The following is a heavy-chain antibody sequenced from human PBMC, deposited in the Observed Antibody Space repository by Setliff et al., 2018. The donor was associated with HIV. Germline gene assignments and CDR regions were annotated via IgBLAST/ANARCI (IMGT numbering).Heavy chain of an antibody. Sequence: ASVKVSCKASGYTFTSYDINWVRQATGQGLEWMGWMNPNSGNTGYAQKFQGRVTITRNTSISTAYMELSSLRSEDTAMYYCARCYYDSSGPTDAFDIWGQGTMVTVSS. J-gene: IGHJ3*02. D-gene: IGHD3-22*01. CDR1: GYTFTSYD. V-gene: IGHV1-8*03. CDR2: MNPNSGNT. CDR3: ARCYYDSSGPTDAFDI.